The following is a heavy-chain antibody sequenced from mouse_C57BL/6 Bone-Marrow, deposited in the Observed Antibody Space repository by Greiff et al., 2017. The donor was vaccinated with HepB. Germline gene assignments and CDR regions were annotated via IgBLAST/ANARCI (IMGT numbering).Heavy chain of an antibody. V-gene: IGHV1-50*01. CDR1: GYTFTSYW. CDR2: IDPSDSYT. CDR3: ALYYGSSYGYIDV. D-gene: IGHD1-1*01. Sequence: QVQLQQPGAELVKPGASVKLSCKASGYTFTSYWMQWVKQRPGQGLEWIGEIDPSDSYTNYNQKFKGKATLTVDTSSSTAYMQLSSLTSEDSAVYNCALYYGSSYGYIDVWGTGTTVTVSS. J-gene: IGHJ1*03.